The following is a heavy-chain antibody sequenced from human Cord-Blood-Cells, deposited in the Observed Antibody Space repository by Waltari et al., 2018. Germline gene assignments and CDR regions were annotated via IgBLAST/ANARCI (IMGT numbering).Heavy chain of an antibody. CDR1: GGSISSHY. Sequence: QVQLQESGPGLVKPSETLSLTCTVSGGSISSHYWSWIRQPPGKGLEWIGYIYYSGSTNYNPSLKSRVTISVDTSKNQFSLKRSSVTAADTAVYYCARGSGYVDYWGQETLVTVSS. CDR3: ARGSGYVDY. V-gene: IGHV4-59*11. D-gene: IGHD1-26*01. CDR2: IYYSGST. J-gene: IGHJ4*02.